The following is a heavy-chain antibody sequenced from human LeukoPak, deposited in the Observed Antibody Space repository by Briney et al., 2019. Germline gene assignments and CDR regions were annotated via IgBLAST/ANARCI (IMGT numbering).Heavy chain of an antibody. Sequence: GASVTVSCKVSGYTLTELSMHWMRQAPGKGLEWMGGFDPEDGETIYAQKFQGRVTMTEDTSTDTAYMELSSLRSEDTAVYYCATSGSSSHFFDYWGQGTLVTVSS. V-gene: IGHV1-24*01. CDR3: ATSGSSSHFFDY. CDR2: FDPEDGET. CDR1: GYTLTELS. D-gene: IGHD6-6*01. J-gene: IGHJ4*02.